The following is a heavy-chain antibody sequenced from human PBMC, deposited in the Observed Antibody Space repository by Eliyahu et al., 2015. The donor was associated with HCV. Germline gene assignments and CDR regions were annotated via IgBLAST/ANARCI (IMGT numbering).Heavy chain of an antibody. V-gene: IGHV4-31*03. CDR3: ARRKGNLRFRYYFDY. CDR1: GGSISSGGYY. CDR2: IYYSGST. J-gene: IGHJ4*02. D-gene: IGHD5-12*01. Sequence: QVQLQESGPGLVKPSQTLSLTCTVSGGSISSGGYYWSWIRQHPGKGLEWIGYIYYSGSTYYNPSLKSRVTISVDTSKNQFSLKLSSVTAADTAVYYCARRKGNLRFRYYFDYWGQGTLVTVSS.